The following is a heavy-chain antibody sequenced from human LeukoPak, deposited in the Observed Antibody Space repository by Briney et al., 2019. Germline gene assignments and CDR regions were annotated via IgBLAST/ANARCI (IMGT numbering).Heavy chain of an antibody. Sequence: RPGGSLRLSCAASGFTFSSYAMSWVRQAPGKGLEWVAFIRYDGSNKYYADSVKGRFTISRDNSKNTLYLQMNSLRAEDTAVYYCAKASLLDIVVVPAADYWGQGTLVTVSS. V-gene: IGHV3-30*02. D-gene: IGHD2-2*03. CDR1: GFTFSSYA. J-gene: IGHJ4*02. CDR2: IRYDGSNK. CDR3: AKASLLDIVVVPAADY.